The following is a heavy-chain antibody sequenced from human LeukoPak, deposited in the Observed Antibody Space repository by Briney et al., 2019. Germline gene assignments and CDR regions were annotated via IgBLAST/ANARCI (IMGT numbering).Heavy chain of an antibody. D-gene: IGHD1-1*01. CDR1: GGSISSYY. CDR3: ARVSWFPGTSYYYMDV. CDR2: IYYSGTT. Sequence: PSETLPLTCTVSGGSISSYYWSWIRQPPGKGLEWIGYIYYSGTTNYNPSLKSRVTISVDTSKNQFSLKLGSVTAADTAVYYCARVSWFPGTSYYYMDVWGKGTTVTVSS. V-gene: IGHV4-59*01. J-gene: IGHJ6*03.